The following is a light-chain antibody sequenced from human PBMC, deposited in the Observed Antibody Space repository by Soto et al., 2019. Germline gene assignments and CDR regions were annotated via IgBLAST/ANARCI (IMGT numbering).Light chain of an antibody. CDR1: QSVGRY. J-gene: IGKJ4*01. CDR2: DAS. Sequence: EIVLTQSPATLSLSPGERVTLSCRASQSVGRYIAWYQHKPGQAPRLLIYDASNRATCIPARFSGSGSGTDFTLTISSQEPENFADYYCQQRSNWLTFGGGTTVEIK. CDR3: QQRSNWLT. V-gene: IGKV3-11*01.